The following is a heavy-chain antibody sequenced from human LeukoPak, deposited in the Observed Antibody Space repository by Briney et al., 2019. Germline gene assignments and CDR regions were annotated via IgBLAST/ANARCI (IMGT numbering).Heavy chain of an antibody. V-gene: IGHV3-9*01. CDR2: ISWNSGSI. J-gene: IGHJ4*02. Sequence: PGRSLRLSCAASGFTFDDYAMHWVRQAPGKGLEWVSGISWNSGSIGYADSVKGRFTISRDNAKNSLYLQMNSLRAEDTALYYCAKAYNIAARQGLDYWGQGTLVTVSS. CDR1: GFTFDDYA. D-gene: IGHD6-6*01. CDR3: AKAYNIAARQGLDY.